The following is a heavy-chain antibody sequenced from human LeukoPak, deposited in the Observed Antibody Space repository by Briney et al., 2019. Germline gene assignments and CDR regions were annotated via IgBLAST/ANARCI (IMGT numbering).Heavy chain of an antibody. CDR1: GFTFSSYA. J-gene: IGHJ4*02. V-gene: IGHV3-30-3*01. CDR2: ISYDGSNK. Sequence: GRSLRLSCAASGFTFSSYAMHWVRQAPGKGLEWVAVISYDGSNKDYADSVKGRFTISRDNSKNTLYLQMNSLRAEDTAVYYCAREDWNYDGYFDYWGQGTLVTVSS. CDR3: AREDWNYDGYFDY. D-gene: IGHD1-7*01.